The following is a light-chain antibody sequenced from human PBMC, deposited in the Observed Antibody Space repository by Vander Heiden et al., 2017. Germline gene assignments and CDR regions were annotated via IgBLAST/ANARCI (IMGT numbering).Light chain of an antibody. CDR1: SSDVATYNL. CDR2: EGS. V-gene: IGLV2-23*01. Sequence: QSALTQPASVSGSPGQSITISCAGTSSDVATYNLVSWYQQHPGKAPKLMIYEGSKRPSGVSDRFFASKSGNTASLTISGLQAEDEADYYCCSFAIGSTLIFGGGTKLTVL. CDR3: CSFAIGSTLI. J-gene: IGLJ2*01.